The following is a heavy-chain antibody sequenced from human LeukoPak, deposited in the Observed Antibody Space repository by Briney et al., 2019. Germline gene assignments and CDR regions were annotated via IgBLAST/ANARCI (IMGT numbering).Heavy chain of an antibody. J-gene: IGHJ4*02. CDR2: ITGSGRGDST. CDR1: GLTFSSSA. D-gene: IGHD3-3*01. Sequence: GGSLRLSCAASGLTFSSSAMSWVRQAPGKGLEWVSSITGSGRGDSTNYADSVKGRFTISRDNSKSTLYLQMNSLRAEDTAIYYCAKSGSGYYIWGQGTLVTVST. CDR3: AKSGSGYYI. V-gene: IGHV3-23*01.